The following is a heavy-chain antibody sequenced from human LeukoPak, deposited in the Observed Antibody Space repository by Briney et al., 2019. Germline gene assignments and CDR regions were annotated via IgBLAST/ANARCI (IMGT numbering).Heavy chain of an antibody. CDR2: ISSSGSYI. Sequence: GGSLRLSCAASGFSFSTYTMNWVRQAPGKGLEWVSSISSSGSYIYYADSVKGRFTISRDNAKNSLYLQMNSLRAEDTALYYCAEDWTGGGGFWGQGTLVTVSS. D-gene: IGHD3/OR15-3a*01. CDR3: AEDWTGGGGF. V-gene: IGHV3-21*01. CDR1: GFSFSTYT. J-gene: IGHJ4*02.